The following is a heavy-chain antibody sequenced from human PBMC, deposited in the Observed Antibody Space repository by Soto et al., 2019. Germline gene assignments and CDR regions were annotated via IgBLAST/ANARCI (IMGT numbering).Heavy chain of an antibody. Sequence: SQTLSLTCVISGDGVSSNSAAWNWIRQSPSRGLEWLGRTYYRSKWYNDYAVSVKSRITINPDTSKNQFSLQLNSVTPEDTAVYYCARVRYSSSWYGTARYYYYGMDVWGQGTTVTVSS. J-gene: IGHJ6*02. CDR1: GDGVSSNSAA. D-gene: IGHD6-13*01. CDR2: TYYRSKWYN. V-gene: IGHV6-1*01. CDR3: ARVRYSSSWYGTARYYYYGMDV.